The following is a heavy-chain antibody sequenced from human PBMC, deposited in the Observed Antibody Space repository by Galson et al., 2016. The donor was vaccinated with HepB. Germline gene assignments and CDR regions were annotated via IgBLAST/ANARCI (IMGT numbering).Heavy chain of an antibody. CDR1: GGSISRYH. D-gene: IGHD4-17*01. J-gene: IGHJ4*02. V-gene: IGHV4-30-2*05. CDR2: IYHSGST. CDR3: ARQTTVTSAFDY. Sequence: TLSLTCTVSGGSISRYHWSWIRQPPGKGLEWIGYIYHSGSTYYNPSLKSRVTISVDTYKNRLSLRLNSVTAADTAVYYCARQTTVTSAFDYWGQGTLVTVSS.